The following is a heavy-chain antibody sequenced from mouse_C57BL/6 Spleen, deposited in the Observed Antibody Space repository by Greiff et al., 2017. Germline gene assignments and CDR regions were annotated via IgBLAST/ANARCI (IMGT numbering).Heavy chain of an antibody. J-gene: IGHJ3*01. V-gene: IGHV3-6*01. D-gene: IGHD2-5*01. CDR1: GYSITSGYY. CDR2: ISYDGSN. CDR3: ARGDYSNYGFAY. Sequence: ESGPGLVKPSQSLSLTCSVTGYSITSGYYWNWIRQFPGNKLEWMGYISYDGSNNYNPSLKNRISITRDTSKNQFFLKLNSVTTEDTATYYCARGDYSNYGFAYWGQGTLVTVSA.